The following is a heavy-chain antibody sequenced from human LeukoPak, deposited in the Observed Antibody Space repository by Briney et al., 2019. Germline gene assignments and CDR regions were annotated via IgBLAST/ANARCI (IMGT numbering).Heavy chain of an antibody. J-gene: IGHJ4*02. D-gene: IGHD6-13*01. V-gene: IGHV4-38-2*02. CDR1: GYSISYGYF. CDR3: ASLTRDGYHFEW. Sequence: SETLSLTCTVSGYSISYGYFWAWIRQPPGKGLEWIGSVYHSGSTHYTPSFKSRVTISLDTSKNQFSLKQTSVTAADTAVYFCASLTRDGYHFEWWGRGTLVTVSS. CDR2: VYHSGST.